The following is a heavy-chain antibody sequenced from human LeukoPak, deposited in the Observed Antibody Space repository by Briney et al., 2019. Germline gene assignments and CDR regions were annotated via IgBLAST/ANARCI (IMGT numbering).Heavy chain of an antibody. CDR1: GYRFANYW. V-gene: IGHV5-51*01. CDR3: ARHFIAAAAPDY. D-gene: IGHD6-13*01. Sequence: GESLKISCKGSGYRFANYWIGWVRQMPGKGLEWMGIIYPGDSDTKYSPSFQGQVTISADKSNSTAYLQWSSLKASDTATYYCARHFIAAAAPDYWGQGTLVTVSS. J-gene: IGHJ4*02. CDR2: IYPGDSDT.